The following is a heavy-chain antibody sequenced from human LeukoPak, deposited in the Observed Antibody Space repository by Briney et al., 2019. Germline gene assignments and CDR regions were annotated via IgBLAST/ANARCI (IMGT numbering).Heavy chain of an antibody. J-gene: IGHJ4*02. Sequence: ASVKVSCRPSGYTFNKYAINWVRQAPGQGLEWMGWINTNTGNPSYARDLTGRFVFSLDTSVNSAFLQINNLKAEDTAFYYCTLGSYWGQGTRVTVSS. CDR1: GYTFNKYA. D-gene: IGHD3-10*01. CDR2: INTNTGNP. CDR3: TLGSY. V-gene: IGHV7-4-1*02.